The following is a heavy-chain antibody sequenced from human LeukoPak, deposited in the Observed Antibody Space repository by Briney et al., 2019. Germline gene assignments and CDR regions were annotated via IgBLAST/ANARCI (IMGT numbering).Heavy chain of an antibody. CDR2: INHSGST. Sequence: PSETLSLTCAVYGGSFSGYYWSWIRQPPGKGLEWIGEINHSGSTNYNPSLKSRVTISVDTSKNQFSLKLGSVTAADTAVYYCARGSWDYWGQGTLVTVSS. J-gene: IGHJ4*02. CDR1: GGSFSGYY. CDR3: ARGSWDY. V-gene: IGHV4-34*01.